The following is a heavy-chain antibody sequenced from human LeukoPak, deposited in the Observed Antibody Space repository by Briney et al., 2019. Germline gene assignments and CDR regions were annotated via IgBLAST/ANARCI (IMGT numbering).Heavy chain of an antibody. Sequence: GGSLRLSCAASGFTFSSYSMNWVRQAPGKGLEWVSSISSSSSYIYYADSVKGRFTISRDNAKNSLYLQMNSLRAEDTAVYYCARESREYSSSSGYVDYWGQGTLVTVSS. J-gene: IGHJ4*02. V-gene: IGHV3-21*01. CDR1: GFTFSSYS. CDR3: ARESREYSSSSGYVDY. CDR2: ISSSSSYI. D-gene: IGHD6-6*01.